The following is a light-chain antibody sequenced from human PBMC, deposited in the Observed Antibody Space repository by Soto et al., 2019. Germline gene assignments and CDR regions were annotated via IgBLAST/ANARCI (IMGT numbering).Light chain of an antibody. J-gene: IGKJ1*01. Sequence: EILMTQSPATVSVSPMERSTLSVMASQSVSNYLAWYQQIPGQPPRLLIYGASTRATGIPARFSGSGSGTEFTLTISSLQSEDFAVYYCQQYNNWPRTFGQGTKV. CDR1: QSVSNY. CDR2: GAS. V-gene: IGKV3-15*01. CDR3: QQYNNWPRT.